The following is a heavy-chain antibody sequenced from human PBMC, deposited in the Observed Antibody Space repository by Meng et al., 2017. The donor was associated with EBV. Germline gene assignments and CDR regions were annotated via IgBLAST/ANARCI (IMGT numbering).Heavy chain of an antibody. CDR3: ARGPYYYDSSGYYYGEFDP. J-gene: IGHJ5*02. V-gene: IGHV1-8*01. Sequence: GQRVPAWAGGKKPGASVKVTCKASGYTFTSYDINWVRQATGQGLEWMGWMNPNSGNTGYAQKFQGRVTMTRNTSISTAYMELSSLRSEDTAVYYCARGPYYYDSSGYYYGEFDPWGQGTLVTVSS. CDR1: GYTFTSYD. CDR2: MNPNSGNT. D-gene: IGHD3-22*01.